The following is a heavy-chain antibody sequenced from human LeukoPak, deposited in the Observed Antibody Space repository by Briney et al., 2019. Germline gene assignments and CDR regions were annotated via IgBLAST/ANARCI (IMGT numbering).Heavy chain of an antibody. Sequence: SETLSLTCTVSGGSISSYYWSWIRQPPGKGLEWIGEINHSGSTNYNPSLKSRVTISVDTSKNQFSLKLSSVTAADTAVYYCATRDYDFWSGDVKFDYWGQGTLVTVSS. CDR3: ATRDYDFWSGDVKFDY. D-gene: IGHD3-3*01. CDR1: GGSISSYY. V-gene: IGHV4-34*01. J-gene: IGHJ4*02. CDR2: INHSGST.